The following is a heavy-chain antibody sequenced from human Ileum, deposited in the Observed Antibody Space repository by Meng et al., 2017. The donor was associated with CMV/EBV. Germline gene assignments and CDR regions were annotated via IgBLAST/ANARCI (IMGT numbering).Heavy chain of an antibody. Sequence: GESLKISCAASGFTFSSYGMHWVRQAPGKGLEWVAVIWYDGSNKYYADSVKGRFTISRDNSKNTPYLQMNSLRAEDTAVYYFAKDVLGATNYYYGMDVWGQGTTVTVSS. D-gene: IGHD1-26*01. V-gene: IGHV3-33*06. CDR2: IWYDGSNK. J-gene: IGHJ6*02. CDR1: GFTFSSYG. CDR3: AKDVLGATNYYYGMDV.